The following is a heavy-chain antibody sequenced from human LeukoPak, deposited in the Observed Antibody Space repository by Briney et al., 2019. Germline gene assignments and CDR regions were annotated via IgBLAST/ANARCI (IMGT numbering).Heavy chain of an antibody. CDR3: ARDRGVEYYFDY. V-gene: IGHV1-46*01. CDR1: GYTFTSYG. CDR2: INPSGGST. D-gene: IGHD3-10*01. J-gene: IGHJ4*02. Sequence: VASVKVSCKASGYTFTSYGISWVRQAPGQGLEWMGIINPSGGSTSYAQKFQGRVTMTRDTSTSTVYMELSSLRSEDTAVYYCARDRGVEYYFDYWGQGTLVTVSS.